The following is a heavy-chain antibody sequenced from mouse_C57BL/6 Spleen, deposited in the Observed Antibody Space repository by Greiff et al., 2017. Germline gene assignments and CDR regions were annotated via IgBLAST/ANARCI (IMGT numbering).Heavy chain of an antibody. J-gene: IGHJ4*01. V-gene: IGHV1-82*01. Sequence: VKLQESGPELVKPGASVKISCKASGYAFSSSWMNWVKQRPGKGLEWIGRIYPGDGDTNYNGKFKGKATLTADKSSSTAYMQLSSLTSEDSAVYFCARCNWENAMDYWGQGTSVTVSS. CDR1: GYAFSSSW. CDR2: IYPGDGDT. D-gene: IGHD4-1*01. CDR3: ARCNWENAMDY.